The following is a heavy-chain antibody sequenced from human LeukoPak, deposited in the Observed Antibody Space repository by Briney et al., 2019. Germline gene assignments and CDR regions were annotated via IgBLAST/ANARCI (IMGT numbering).Heavy chain of an antibody. CDR2: IIPIFGTA. J-gene: IGHJ6*03. V-gene: IGHV1-69*13. D-gene: IGHD6-19*01. Sequence: SVKVSCKXSGGTFSSNAISWVRLAPRQGLEWMGRIIPIFGTANYAQKFQGRVTITADESTSTAYMELSSLRSEDTAVYYCARAPYSSGGSTNYYYYYYMDVWGKGTTVTVSS. CDR1: GGTFSSNA. CDR3: ARAPYSSGGSTNYYYYYYMDV.